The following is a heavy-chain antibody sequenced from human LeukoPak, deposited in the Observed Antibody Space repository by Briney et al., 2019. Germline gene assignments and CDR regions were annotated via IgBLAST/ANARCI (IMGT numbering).Heavy chain of an antibody. V-gene: IGHV4-61*02. J-gene: IGHJ3*02. Sequence: SQTLSLTCTVSGGSISSGPYYWNWFRQPAGKGLEWIGRISTRGSSNYNPSLKSRLTLSIDMSNNQFSLSLNSVTAADTATYYCARDLLRGESGSWFEAFDIWGQGTMVTVSS. D-gene: IGHD6-13*01. CDR1: GGSISSGPYY. CDR2: ISTRGSS. CDR3: ARDLLRGESGSWFEAFDI.